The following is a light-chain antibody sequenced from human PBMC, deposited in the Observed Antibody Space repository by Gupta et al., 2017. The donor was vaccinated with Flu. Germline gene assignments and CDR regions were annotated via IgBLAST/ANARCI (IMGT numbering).Light chain of an antibody. CDR2: GAS. J-gene: IGKJ1*01. CDR1: QSVSNSY. Sequence: EIVLTQSPGTLSLSPGERATLSCRASQSVSNSYLAWYQQKPGQAPRLLIYGASSRATGIPDRFSGSGSGTDFTLTISRLEPEDFAVYYCQQDGSSQWTFGQGTKVEIK. V-gene: IGKV3-20*01. CDR3: QQDGSSQWT.